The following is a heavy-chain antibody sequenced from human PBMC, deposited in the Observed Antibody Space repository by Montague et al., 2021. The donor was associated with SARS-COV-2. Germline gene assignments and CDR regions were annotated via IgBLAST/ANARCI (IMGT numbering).Heavy chain of an antibody. CDR3: VRAFSNSFKWFDP. CDR2: IRADGTTT. Sequence: SLRLSCAASGFTFSAYWMHWVRQAPGQVLEWVARIRADGTTTNXXXSXXGRFTIPRDNAQDTVYLHMTTLPAEATAVYYCVRAFSNSFKWFDPWGQGTLVTVSS. D-gene: IGHD6-13*01. V-gene: IGHV3-74*01. J-gene: IGHJ5*02. CDR1: GFTFSAYW.